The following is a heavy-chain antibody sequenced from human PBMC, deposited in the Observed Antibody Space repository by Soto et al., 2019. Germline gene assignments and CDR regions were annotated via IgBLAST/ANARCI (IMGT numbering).Heavy chain of an antibody. D-gene: IGHD3-22*01. Sequence: QVQLVESGGGVVHPGRSLRLSCAASGFTFTSYVIHWVRQAPGKGLEWVAVIWYDGSKKYYTDSVKGRFTISRDNSKNTLYLQMNSLRAEDSAVYYCARDADTSSHYSKFDYWGQGTLVTVSS. CDR1: GFTFTSYV. CDR3: ARDADTSSHYSKFDY. V-gene: IGHV3-33*01. CDR2: IWYDGSKK. J-gene: IGHJ4*02.